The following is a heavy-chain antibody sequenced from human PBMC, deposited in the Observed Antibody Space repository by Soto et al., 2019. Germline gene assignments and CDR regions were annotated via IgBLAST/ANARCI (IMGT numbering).Heavy chain of an antibody. Sequence: ELQVVESGGGLVEPGGCLRLSCAASGFTFSNYWMQWVRQAPGKGLVWVSRINSDGSSTSYADSVKGRFTISRDNAKNTLYVQMDRLRAEDTVGYYCARAVRSGNYPCYYDGMEVWGQWTTVTVSS. V-gene: IGHV3-74*01. CDR1: GFTFSNYW. J-gene: IGHJ6*02. D-gene: IGHD3-10*01. CDR3: ARAVRSGNYPCYYDGMEV. CDR2: INSDGSST.